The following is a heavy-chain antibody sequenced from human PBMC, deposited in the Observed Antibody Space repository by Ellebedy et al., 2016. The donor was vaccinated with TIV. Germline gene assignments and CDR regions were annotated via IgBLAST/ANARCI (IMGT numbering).Heavy chain of an antibody. CDR1: GLTFSSSW. CDR3: SSDLAH. CDR2: INSDESTT. J-gene: IGHJ4*02. V-gene: IGHV3-74*03. Sequence: GGSLRLXXEASGLTFSSSWMHWVRQAPGKGLVWLSEINSDESTTTYADSVKGRFTISSDNAKNTLYLQMNSLRAEDTAVYYCSSDLAHWGQGTLVTVPS.